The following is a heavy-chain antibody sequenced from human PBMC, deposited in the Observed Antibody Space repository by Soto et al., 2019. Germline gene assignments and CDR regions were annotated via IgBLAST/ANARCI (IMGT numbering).Heavy chain of an antibody. J-gene: IGHJ4*02. V-gene: IGHV3-23*01. CDR1: GFTFITYT. Sequence: PGGSLRLSCAASGFTFITYTMNWVRQAPGKGLEWVSSISGSYGSNYADSVKGRFTISRDSSKNTLYLQMNSLRADDTAVYYCATYRQTTVTSEFWGQGDLVTVSS. CDR2: ISGSYGS. D-gene: IGHD4-17*01. CDR3: ATYRQTTVTSEF.